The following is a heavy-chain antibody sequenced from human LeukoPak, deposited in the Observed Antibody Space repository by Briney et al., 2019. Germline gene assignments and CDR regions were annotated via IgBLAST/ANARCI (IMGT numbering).Heavy chain of an antibody. CDR1: GGSISPYY. J-gene: IGHJ1*01. CDR3: ARHGDYGDYEYFQH. CDR2: FYTIGST. D-gene: IGHD4-17*01. Sequence: SETLSLTCTVSGGSISPYYWSWFRKPPGKGLNWIGNFYTIGSTDYNPSPKSRVPTSVDYNPSLKSRVTISVDTSKDQFSLKLSSVTAADTAVYYCARHGDYGDYEYFQHWGQGTLVTVSS. V-gene: IGHV4-4*09.